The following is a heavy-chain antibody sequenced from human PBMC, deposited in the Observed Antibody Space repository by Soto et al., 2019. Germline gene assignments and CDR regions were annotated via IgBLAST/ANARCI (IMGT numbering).Heavy chain of an antibody. CDR1: GYSFTGYY. J-gene: IGHJ6*02. V-gene: IGHV1-2*04. CDR2: INPNSGGT. D-gene: IGHD3-3*01. CDR3: ARGPTYTIFGVVYGMAV. Sequence: AAVKVSCKASGYSFTGYYMHWVRQAPGQGLEWMGWINPNSGGTNYAQKFQGWVTMTRDTSISTAYMELSRLRSDDTAVYYCARGPTYTIFGVVYGMAVWGQGTTVTVAS.